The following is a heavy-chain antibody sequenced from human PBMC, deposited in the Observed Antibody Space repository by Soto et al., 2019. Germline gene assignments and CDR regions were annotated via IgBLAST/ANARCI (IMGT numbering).Heavy chain of an antibody. J-gene: IGHJ2*01. CDR1: GGSISSSNW. Sequence: QVQLQESGPGLVKPSGTLSLTCAVSGGSISSSNWWSWVRQPPGKGLEWIGEIYHSGSTNYNPSLKRRVTISVDKSKNQFSLKLSSVTAAATAVYYCARGASALYSSSWYWYFDLWGRGTLVTVSS. D-gene: IGHD6-13*01. V-gene: IGHV4-4*02. CDR2: IYHSGST. CDR3: ARGASALYSSSWYWYFDL.